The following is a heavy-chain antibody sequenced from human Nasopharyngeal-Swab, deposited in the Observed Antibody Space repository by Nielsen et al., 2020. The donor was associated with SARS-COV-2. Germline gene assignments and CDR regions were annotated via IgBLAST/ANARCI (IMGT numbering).Heavy chain of an antibody. D-gene: IGHD5-12*01. Sequence: WVRQAPGQGLEWMGGIIPIFGTANYAQKFQGRVTITADESMSTAYMALSSLRSEDTAVYYCARDQRRGYSGYDHTYFDYWGQGTLVTISS. J-gene: IGHJ4*02. CDR2: IIPIFGTA. CDR3: ARDQRRGYSGYDHTYFDY. V-gene: IGHV1-69*01.